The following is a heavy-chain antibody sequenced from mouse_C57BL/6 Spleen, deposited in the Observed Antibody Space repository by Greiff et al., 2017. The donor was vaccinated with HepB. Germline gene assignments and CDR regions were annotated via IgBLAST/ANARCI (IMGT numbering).Heavy chain of an antibody. CDR1: GYAFSSYW. Sequence: QVQLQQSGAELVKPGASVKISCKASGYAFSSYWMNWVKQRPGKGLEWIGQIYPGDGDTNYNGKFKGKATLTADKSSSTAYMQLSSLTSEDSAVYFCARLDGSLRYYYAMDYWGQGTSVTVSS. CDR2: IYPGDGDT. CDR3: ARLDGSLRYYYAMDY. V-gene: IGHV1-80*01. D-gene: IGHD2-3*01. J-gene: IGHJ4*01.